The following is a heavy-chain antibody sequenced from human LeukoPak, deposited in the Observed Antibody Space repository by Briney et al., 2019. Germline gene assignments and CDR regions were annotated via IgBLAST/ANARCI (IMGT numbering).Heavy chain of an antibody. D-gene: IGHD1-26*01. V-gene: IGHV3-30*02. CDR1: GFTFSSYG. CDR3: AELLGDRGV. CDR2: IRYDGGDK. Sequence: GGSLRLSCAASGFTFSSYGMHWVRQAPGKGLEWVAFIRYDGGDKYYADSVKGRFTISRDNSKNTLYLQMNFLRPEDTAVYYCAELLGDRGVWGQGTLVTVSS. J-gene: IGHJ4*02.